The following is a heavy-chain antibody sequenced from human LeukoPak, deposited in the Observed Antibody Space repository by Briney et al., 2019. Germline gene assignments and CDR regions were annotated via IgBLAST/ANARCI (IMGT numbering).Heavy chain of an antibody. CDR2: IIPILGIA. CDR1: GGTFSSYA. D-gene: IGHD3-22*01. V-gene: IGHV1-69*04. J-gene: IGHJ4*02. Sequence: SVKVSCKASGGTFSSYAISWVRQAPGQGLEWMGRIIPILGIANYAQKFQGRVTITADKSTSTAYMELSSLRSEDTAVYYCAREDSSDYYPLRHWGQGTLVTVSS. CDR3: AREDSSDYYPLRH.